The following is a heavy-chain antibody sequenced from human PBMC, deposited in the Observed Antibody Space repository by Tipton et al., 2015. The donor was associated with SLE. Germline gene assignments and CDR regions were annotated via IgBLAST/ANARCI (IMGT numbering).Heavy chain of an antibody. D-gene: IGHD6-13*01. CDR1: GSTFSSYA. CDR3: AKDLWDPSRSWYGGAFDI. Sequence: SLRLSCAASGSTFSSYAMSWVRQAPGKGLEWVSAISGSGGSTYYADSVKGRFTISRDNSKNTLYLQMNSLRAEDTAVYYCAKDLWDPSRSWYGGAFDIWGQGTMVTVSS. CDR2: ISGSGGST. J-gene: IGHJ3*02. V-gene: IGHV3-23*01.